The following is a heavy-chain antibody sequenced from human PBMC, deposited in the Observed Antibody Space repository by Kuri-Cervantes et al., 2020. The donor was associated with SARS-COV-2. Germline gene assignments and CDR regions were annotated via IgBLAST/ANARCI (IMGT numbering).Heavy chain of an antibody. V-gene: IGHV4-59*01. Sequence: GSLRLSCAVYGGSFSGYYWSWIRQPPGKGLEWIGYIYYSGSTNYNPSLKSRVTISVDTSKNQFSLKLSSVTAADTAVYYCARDRSSSGYSDYWGQGTLVTVSS. D-gene: IGHD3-22*01. J-gene: IGHJ4*02. CDR1: GGSFSGYY. CDR3: ARDRSSSGYSDY. CDR2: IYYSGST.